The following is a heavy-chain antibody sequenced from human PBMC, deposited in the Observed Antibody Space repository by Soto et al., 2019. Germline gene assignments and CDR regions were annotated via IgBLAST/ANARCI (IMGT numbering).Heavy chain of an antibody. D-gene: IGHD4-17*01. CDR2: IIPIFGTA. CDR3: ATTLNDYGDYYFDY. J-gene: IGHJ4*02. Sequence: QVQLVQSGAEVKKPGSSVKVSCKASGGTFSSYAISWVRQAPGQGLEWMGGIIPIFGTANYAQKFQGIVTITAEESTSTACMELSSLRSEDTAVYYCATTLNDYGDYYFDYWGQGTLVTVSS. V-gene: IGHV1-69*01. CDR1: GGTFSSYA.